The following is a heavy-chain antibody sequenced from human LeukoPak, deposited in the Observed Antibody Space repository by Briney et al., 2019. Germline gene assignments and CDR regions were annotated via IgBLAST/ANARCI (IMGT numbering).Heavy chain of an antibody. J-gene: IGHJ4*02. V-gene: IGHV1-69*05. D-gene: IGHD2-8*01. Sequence: ASVKVSCKASGGTFSSYAISWVRQAPGQGLEWMGGIIPILGTANYAQKFQGRVTITTDESTSTAYMELSSLRSEDTAVYYCAREKVGYCTNGVCSQLEFDYWGQGTLVTVSS. CDR1: GGTFSSYA. CDR2: IIPILGTA. CDR3: AREKVGYCTNGVCSQLEFDY.